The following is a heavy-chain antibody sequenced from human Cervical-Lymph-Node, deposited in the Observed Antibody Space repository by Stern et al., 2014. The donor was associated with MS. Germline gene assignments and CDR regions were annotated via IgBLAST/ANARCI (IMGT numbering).Heavy chain of an antibody. CDR3: ARGSDT. CDR2: IKEDGRET. V-gene: IGHV3-7*01. CDR1: GFTFSSYW. Sequence: EVQLVQSGGGLVQPGGSLRLSCAASGFTFSSYWMNWVRQAPGKGLEWVANIKEDGRETYYVASVKGRFTISRDNAKNSLYLQMNSLRAEDTAVYYCARGSDTWGQGTLVTVSS. D-gene: IGHD2-15*01. J-gene: IGHJ5*02.